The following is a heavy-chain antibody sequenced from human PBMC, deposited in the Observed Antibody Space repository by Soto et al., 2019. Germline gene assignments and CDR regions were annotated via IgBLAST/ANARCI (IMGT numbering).Heavy chain of an antibody. V-gene: IGHV3-23*01. J-gene: IGHJ4*02. CDR2: ISGSTDST. Sequence: PGGSLRLFCAASGFTFSSFAMSWVRQAPGKGLEWVSTISGSTDSTFYADSVKGRFTISRDNSKNTLYLQMNSLRAEDAAVYYCAKGSHPLRFLEWFYFDYWGQGTLVTVSS. CDR3: AKGSHPLRFLEWFYFDY. CDR1: GFTFSSFA. D-gene: IGHD3-3*01.